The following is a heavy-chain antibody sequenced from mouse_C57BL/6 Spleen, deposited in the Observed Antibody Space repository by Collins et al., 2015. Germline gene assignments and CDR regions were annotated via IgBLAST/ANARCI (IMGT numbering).Heavy chain of an antibody. D-gene: IGHD2-14*01. J-gene: IGHJ4*01. V-gene: IGHV1-15*01. CDR2: IHPGSGGT. CDR3: TYYRYYAMDY. Sequence: IGAIHPGSGGTAYNQKFKGKATLTADKSSSTAYMELSSLTSEDSAVYYCTYYRYYAMDYWGQGTSVTVSS.